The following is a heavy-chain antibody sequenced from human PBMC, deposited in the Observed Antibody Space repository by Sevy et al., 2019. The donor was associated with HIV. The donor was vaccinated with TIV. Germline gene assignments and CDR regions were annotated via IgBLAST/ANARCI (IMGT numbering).Heavy chain of an antibody. CDR2: ISYSGTT. J-gene: IGHJ4*02. CDR3: ARHRWDVVDTPGATPGCYFDS. V-gene: IGHV4-59*08. CDR1: GDSINNFY. Sequence: SETLSLTCSVSGDSINNFYWAWIRQPPGKGLEWIGYISYSGTTDYSPSLKSRVDISIDTSMKQFSLNLKSVTAADTAVYYCARHRWDVVDTPGATPGCYFDSWGQGTLVTVSS. D-gene: IGHD2-2*02.